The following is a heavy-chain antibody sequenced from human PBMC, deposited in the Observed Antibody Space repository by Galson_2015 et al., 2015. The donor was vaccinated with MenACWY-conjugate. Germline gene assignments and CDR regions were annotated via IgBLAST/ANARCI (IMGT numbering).Heavy chain of an antibody. CDR2: IDWDDAK. CDR3: ARVGRITSWYYYYNMDV. Sequence: PALVKPTQTLTLTCSFSGFSLSTAGMCVSWIRQTPGKALEWLAGIDWDDAKYYSTSLKTRLSISKDTSKNQVVLTMTNMDPVDTATYYCARVGRITSWYYYYNMDVWGNGTTVIVSS. J-gene: IGHJ6*03. CDR1: GFSLSTAGMC. D-gene: IGHD2-2*01. V-gene: IGHV2-70*11.